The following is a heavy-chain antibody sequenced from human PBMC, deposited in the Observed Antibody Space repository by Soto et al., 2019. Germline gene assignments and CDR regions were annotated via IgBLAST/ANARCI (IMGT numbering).Heavy chain of an antibody. Sequence: GGSLRLSCAASGFTFSSYAMSWVRQAPGKGLEWVSAISGSGGSTYYADSVKGRFTISRDNSKNTLYLHMNSLRAEDTAVYYCGKWGNHCRISSCAPDVWGQGTTVTVSS. J-gene: IGHJ6*02. CDR1: GFTFSSYA. V-gene: IGHV3-23*01. D-gene: IGHD2-2*01. CDR3: GKWGNHCRISSCAPDV. CDR2: ISGSGGST.